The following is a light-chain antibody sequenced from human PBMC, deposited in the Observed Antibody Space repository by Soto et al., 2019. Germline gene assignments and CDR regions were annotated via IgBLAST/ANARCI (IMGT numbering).Light chain of an antibody. J-gene: IGLJ1*01. CDR1: SSDVGGYNY. V-gene: IGLV2-8*01. CDR3: SSYAGSNKKV. Sequence: QSALTQPPSASGSPGQSVTISCTGTSSDVGGYNYVSWYQQHPGKAPKLMIYEVSKRPSGVPDRFSGSKSGNTASLTVSGLQAEDEADYYRSSYAGSNKKVFGTGTWSPS. CDR2: EVS.